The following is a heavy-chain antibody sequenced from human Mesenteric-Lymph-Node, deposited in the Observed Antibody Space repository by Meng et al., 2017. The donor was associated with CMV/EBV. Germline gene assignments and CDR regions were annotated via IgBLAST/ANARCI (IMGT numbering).Heavy chain of an antibody. CDR2: ISDAGVST. CDR3: AKERSDYDFWSGYYTGAFDI. Sequence: GGSLRLSCAASGFTFSSYSMSWVRQAPGKGLEWVSGISDAGVSTYYADSVKGRFTISRDNSKNTLYLQMNSLRAEDTAVYHCAKERSDYDFWSGYYTGAFDIWGQGTMVTVSS. J-gene: IGHJ3*02. CDR1: GFTFSSYS. V-gene: IGHV3-23*01. D-gene: IGHD3-3*01.